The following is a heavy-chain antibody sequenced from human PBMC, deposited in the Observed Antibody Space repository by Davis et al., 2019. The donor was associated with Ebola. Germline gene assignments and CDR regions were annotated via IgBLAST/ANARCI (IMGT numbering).Heavy chain of an antibody. Sequence: MPSETLSLTCAVSGGPISSSNWWSWVRQPPGKGLEWIGEIYHSGSTNYNPSLKSRVTISVDKSKNQFSLQLSSVTAADTAVYYCARGRGGKIRYFDYWGQGTLVTVSS. D-gene: IGHD3-10*01. CDR1: GGPISSSNW. CDR2: IYHSGST. V-gene: IGHV4-4*02. CDR3: ARGRGGKIRYFDY. J-gene: IGHJ4*02.